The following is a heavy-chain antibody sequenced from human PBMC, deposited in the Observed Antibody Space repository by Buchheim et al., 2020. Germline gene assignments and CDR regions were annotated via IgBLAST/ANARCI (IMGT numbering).Heavy chain of an antibody. J-gene: IGHJ6*02. CDR2: ISYDGSNK. CDR1: GFTFSSYG. V-gene: IGHV3-30*18. D-gene: IGHD3-22*01. Sequence: QVQLVESGGGVVQPGRSLRLSCAASGFTFSSYGMHWVRQAPGKGLEWVAVISYDGSNKYYADSVKGRFTISRDNSKNTLYLQMNSLRAEDTAVYYCAKDTHCYDSSGYYPNYYYYYGMDVWGQGTT. CDR3: AKDTHCYDSSGYYPNYYYYYGMDV.